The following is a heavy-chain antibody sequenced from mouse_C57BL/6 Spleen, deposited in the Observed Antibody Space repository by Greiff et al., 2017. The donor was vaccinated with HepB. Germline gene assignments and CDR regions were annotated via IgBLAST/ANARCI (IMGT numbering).Heavy chain of an antibody. Sequence: DVKLVESGGGLVQPKGSLKLSCAASGFSFNTYAMNWVRQAPGKGLEWVARIRSKSNNYATYYADSVKDRFTISRDDSESMLYLQMNNLKTEDTAMYYCVVTTVVARDWYFDVWGTGTTVTVSS. CDR1: GFSFNTYA. J-gene: IGHJ1*03. D-gene: IGHD1-1*01. CDR3: VVTTVVARDWYFDV. CDR2: IRSKSNNYAT. V-gene: IGHV10-1*01.